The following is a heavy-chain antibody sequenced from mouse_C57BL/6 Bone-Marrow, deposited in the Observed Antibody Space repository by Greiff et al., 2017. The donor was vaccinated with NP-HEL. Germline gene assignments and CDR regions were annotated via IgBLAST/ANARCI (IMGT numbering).Heavy chain of an antibody. J-gene: IGHJ2*01. CDR3: ARVRYYYGSSPYWFDY. CDR1: GYTFTSYW. CDR2: IHPNSGST. D-gene: IGHD1-1*01. Sequence: VKLQQSGAELVKPGASVKLSCKASGYTFTSYWMHWVKQRPGQGLEWIGMIHPNSGSTNYNEKFKSKATLTVDKSSSTAYMQLSSLTSEDSAVYYCARVRYYYGSSPYWFDYWGQGTTLTVSS. V-gene: IGHV1-64*01.